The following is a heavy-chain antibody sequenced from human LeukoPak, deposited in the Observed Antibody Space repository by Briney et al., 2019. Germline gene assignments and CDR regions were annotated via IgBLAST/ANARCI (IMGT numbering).Heavy chain of an antibody. D-gene: IGHD2-8*01. J-gene: IGHJ4*02. CDR1: GYTFTTNG. Sequence: ASVKLSCTASGYTFTTNGMSWVRQAPGQGLEWMGWINPNDGHTSYAEKVQGRVTMTTDTSKSTGYMELRRLTSDEPSVYHFATLMRRYHSHWGQGTLVTVSS. CDR3: ATLMRRYHSH. V-gene: IGHV1-18*01. CDR2: INPNDGHT.